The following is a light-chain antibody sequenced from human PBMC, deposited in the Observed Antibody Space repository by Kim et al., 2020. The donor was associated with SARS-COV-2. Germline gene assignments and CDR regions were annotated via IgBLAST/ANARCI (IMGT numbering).Light chain of an antibody. CDR2: AAS. CDR3: QHYYSYPFT. V-gene: IGKV1-8*01. Sequence: SASTGDRVTITCRASQDVSNYLAWYQQKPGKAPSLLIYAASILQSGVPSRFSGSGSGTDFTLTINRLQSEDFATYYCQHYYSYPFTFGQGTKLEIK. CDR1: QDVSNY. J-gene: IGKJ2*01.